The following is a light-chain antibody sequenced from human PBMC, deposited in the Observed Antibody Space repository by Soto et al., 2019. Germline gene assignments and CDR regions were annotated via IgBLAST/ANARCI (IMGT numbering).Light chain of an antibody. CDR3: QQYASSSYP. CDR2: DVS. CDR1: QYIDKNY. J-gene: IGKJ2*01. Sequence: EIVLTQSPATLSLSPGQRATLSCGASQYIDKNYLGWYQQKPGLAPRLLIYDVSTRATGIPDRFSGSGSGTDFTLTITRLEPEDFAVYFCQQYASSSYPFGQGTKLEIK. V-gene: IGKV3D-20*01.